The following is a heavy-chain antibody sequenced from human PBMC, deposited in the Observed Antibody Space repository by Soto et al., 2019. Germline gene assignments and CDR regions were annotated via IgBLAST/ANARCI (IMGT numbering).Heavy chain of an antibody. D-gene: IGHD6-13*01. CDR1: GGTFSSYA. CDR2: IIPIFGTA. CDR3: ARRPGSGSSWGPEDYYGMDV. Sequence: ASVKVSCKASGGTFSSYAISWVRQAPGQGLEWMGGIIPIFGTANYAQKFQGRVTITADESTSTAYMELSSLRSEDTAVYYCARRPGSGSSWGPEDYYGMDVWGQGTTVTVSS. J-gene: IGHJ6*02. V-gene: IGHV1-69*13.